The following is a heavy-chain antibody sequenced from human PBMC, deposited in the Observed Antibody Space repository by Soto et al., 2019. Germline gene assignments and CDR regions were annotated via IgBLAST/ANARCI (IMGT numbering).Heavy chain of an antibody. CDR1: GGSISSYY. Sequence: SETLSLTCTVSGGSISSYYWSWIRQPPGKGLEWIGYIYYSGSTSYNPSLKSRVTISVDTSKNQFSLKLSSVTAADTAVYYCARADRRGYSYGSIDYWGQGTLVTVSS. J-gene: IGHJ4*02. D-gene: IGHD5-18*01. CDR3: ARADRRGYSYGSIDY. V-gene: IGHV4-59*01. CDR2: IYYSGST.